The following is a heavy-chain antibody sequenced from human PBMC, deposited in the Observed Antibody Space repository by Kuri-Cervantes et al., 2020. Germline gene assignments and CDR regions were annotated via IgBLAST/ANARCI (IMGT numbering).Heavy chain of an antibody. V-gene: IGHV4-61*01. CDR3: ARDSKYSTSSGPDYYSYYYMDV. D-gene: IGHD6-6*01. CDR1: GGSVSSGSYY. J-gene: IGHJ6*03. Sequence: ESLKISCTVSGGSVSSGSYYWSWVRQPPGEGLEWIGFIYYNGNTYYNPSLKSRVTISVDTSKNQFSLKLTSVTAADTAVYYCARDSKYSTSSGPDYYSYYYMDVWGKGTTVTVSS. CDR2: IYYNGNT.